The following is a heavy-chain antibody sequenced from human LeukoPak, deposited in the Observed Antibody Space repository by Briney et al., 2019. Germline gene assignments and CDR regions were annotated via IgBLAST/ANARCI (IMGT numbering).Heavy chain of an antibody. J-gene: IGHJ5*02. V-gene: IGHV6-1*01. Sequence: SQTLSPTFAISGDSVSSNSAAWNWIRQSPSRGLEWLGRTYYRSKWYNDYAVSVKSRITINPDTSKNQFSLQLNSVTPEDTAVYYCARGGLRYFDWLSHNWFDPWGQGTLVTVSS. CDR3: ARGGLRYFDWLSHNWFDP. D-gene: IGHD3-9*01. CDR2: TYYRSKWYN. CDR1: GDSVSSNSAA.